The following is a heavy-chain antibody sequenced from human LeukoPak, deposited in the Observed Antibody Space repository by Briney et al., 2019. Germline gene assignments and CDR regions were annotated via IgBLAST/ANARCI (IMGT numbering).Heavy chain of an antibody. J-gene: IGHJ3*02. Sequence: ASVKVSCKASGYTFTNYAMNWVRQAPGQGLEWMGWINTNTGNPTYAQGFTGRFVFSLDTSVSTAYLQISSLKAEDTAMYYCARERRSSSPGEQQLVRAFDIWGQGTMVAVSS. CDR1: GYTFTNYA. D-gene: IGHD6-13*01. CDR3: ARERRSSSPGEQQLVRAFDI. V-gene: IGHV7-4-1*02. CDR2: INTNTGNP.